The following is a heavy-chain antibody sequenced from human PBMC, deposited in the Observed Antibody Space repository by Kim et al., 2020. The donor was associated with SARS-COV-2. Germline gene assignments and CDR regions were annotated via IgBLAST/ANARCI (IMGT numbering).Heavy chain of an antibody. CDR2: ISRSSYMI. CDR1: GFTFSSYS. D-gene: IGHD4-17*01. CDR3: ARDPRSGDRNDSGDYVWQGDFYGMDV. Sequence: GGSLRLSCAASGFTFSSYSMNWVRQAPGKGLEWVSYISRSSYMIKYADSVKGRFTISRDNAKNSVYLQMNSLRDEDKAVYYCARDPRSGDRNDSGDYVWQGDFYGMDVWGQGTTVTVSS. J-gene: IGHJ6*02. V-gene: IGHV3-48*02.